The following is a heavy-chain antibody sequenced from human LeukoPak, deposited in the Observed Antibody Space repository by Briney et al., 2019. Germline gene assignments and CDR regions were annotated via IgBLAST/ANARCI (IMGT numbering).Heavy chain of an antibody. CDR3: AREVPGGSGSFHLDY. CDR1: AGSISSGGYS. Sequence: TLSLTCAVSAGSISSGGYSWSWIRQPPGKGLEWIGYIYNIGSTYYNPSLKGRVTISVDRSKNQFSLKLSSVTAADTAVYYCAREVPGGSGSFHLDYWGQGTLVTVSS. V-gene: IGHV4-30-2*01. J-gene: IGHJ4*02. D-gene: IGHD3-10*01. CDR2: IYNIGST.